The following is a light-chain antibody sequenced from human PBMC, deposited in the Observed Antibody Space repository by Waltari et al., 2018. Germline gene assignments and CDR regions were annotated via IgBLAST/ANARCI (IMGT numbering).Light chain of an antibody. J-gene: IGLJ2*01. Sequence: QSVLTQPPSVSAAPGQKVTISCSGGRFNIGNNYVSWYQQLPGTAPKLLIYDNNRRPSGSPDRFSGSKSGTSATLGITGLQTGDEADYDCGTWDSSLSAGVFGGGTKLTVL. V-gene: IGLV1-51*01. CDR2: DNN. CDR3: GTWDSSLSAGV. CDR1: RFNIGNNY.